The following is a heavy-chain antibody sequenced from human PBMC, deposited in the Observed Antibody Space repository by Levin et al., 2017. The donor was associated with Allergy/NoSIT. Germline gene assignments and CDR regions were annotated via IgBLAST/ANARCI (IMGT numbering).Heavy chain of an antibody. V-gene: IGHV3-7*01. J-gene: IGHJ4*02. Sequence: GGSLRLSCAASGFTFTTFWMTWVRQAPGKGLEWVATINQDGSEKNYVGSVKGRFTISRDYANNSVYLQMNSLRVEDTAIYYCARGGRSGTFDFWGQGNLVTGSS. CDR1: GFTFTTFW. D-gene: IGHD1-26*01. CDR3: ARGGRSGTFDF. CDR2: INQDGSEK.